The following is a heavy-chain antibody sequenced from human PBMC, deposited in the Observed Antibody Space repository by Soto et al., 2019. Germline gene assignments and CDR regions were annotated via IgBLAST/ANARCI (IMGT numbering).Heavy chain of an antibody. V-gene: IGHV2-5*02. D-gene: IGHD1-26*01. Sequence: QITLRESGPPLVRPTQTLTLTCTFSGFSLTSRTIAVGWVRHPPGEALQWLALIYWDGDRRYNPSLENRLTIAKDASDNQVVLTMTNMDPVDTGTYYCVHATWALFDFWGPGTRVTVSS. CDR1: GFSLTSRTIA. J-gene: IGHJ4*01. CDR2: IYWDGDR. CDR3: VHATWALFDF.